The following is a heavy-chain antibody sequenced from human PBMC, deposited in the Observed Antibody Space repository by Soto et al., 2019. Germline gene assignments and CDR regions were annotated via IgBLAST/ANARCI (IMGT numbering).Heavy chain of an antibody. D-gene: IGHD3-10*01. Sequence: SETLSLTCAVFGGSFSGYFWSWVRQPPGRGLDWIGEIDHSGSTNYNPSLKSRVTISVDTSKNQFSLKLSSVTAADTAVYYCARGRHFYGIDYWGQGALVIVSS. J-gene: IGHJ4*02. CDR3: ARGRHFYGIDY. V-gene: IGHV4-34*01. CDR2: IDHSGST. CDR1: GGSFSGYF.